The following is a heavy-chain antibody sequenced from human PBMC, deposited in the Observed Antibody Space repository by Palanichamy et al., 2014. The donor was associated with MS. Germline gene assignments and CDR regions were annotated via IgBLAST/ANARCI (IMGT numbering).Heavy chain of an antibody. Sequence: DVQLVQSGAELKKPGESLNISCKGSGYTFTRFWIGWVRQVPGKGLEWMGIISLDDSDTRYSPSFQGQVTISADKSISTAYLHWSGLKASDTAIYFCASARNYYHYYMDVWGKGTTVTVSS. V-gene: IGHV5-51*01. J-gene: IGHJ6*03. CDR3: ASARNYYHYYMDV. CDR1: GYTFTRFW. CDR2: ISLDDSDT. D-gene: IGHD3-10*01.